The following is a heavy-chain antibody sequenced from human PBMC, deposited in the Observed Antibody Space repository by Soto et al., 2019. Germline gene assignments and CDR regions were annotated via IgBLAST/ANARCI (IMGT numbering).Heavy chain of an antibody. V-gene: IGHV1-3*01. Sequence: QVHLVQSGAEVRKPGASVKVSCKASGYTFSSYAMHWVRQAPGQRLEWMGWINAGYGNTKSSQKFEDRVTISRDTSASTAYMELTSLRSEDTAVYYSARDTGDGTFDFWGQGTLVTVSS. CDR3: ARDTGDGTFDF. CDR2: INAGYGNT. CDR1: GYTFSSYA. J-gene: IGHJ4*02. D-gene: IGHD7-27*01.